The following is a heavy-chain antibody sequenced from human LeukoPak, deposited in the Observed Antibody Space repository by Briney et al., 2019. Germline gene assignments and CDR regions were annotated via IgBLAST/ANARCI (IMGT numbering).Heavy chain of an antibody. CDR2: ISSTSTR. V-gene: IGHV3-69-1*01. Sequence: GGSLRLSCAASGFSNSALNWVRQAPGKGLEWVSYISSTSTRYYADSVKGRFTISRDTAKNSLYLQMNSLRAEDTAVYYCARAGSHRNSGYDYWGQGTLVTVSS. J-gene: IGHJ4*02. CDR3: ARAGSHRNSGYDY. D-gene: IGHD5-12*01. CDR1: GFSNSA.